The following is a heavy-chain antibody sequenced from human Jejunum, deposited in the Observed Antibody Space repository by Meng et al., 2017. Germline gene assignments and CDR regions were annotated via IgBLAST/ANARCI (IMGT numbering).Heavy chain of an antibody. CDR2: IIPIFGTA. Sequence: GQLVHAGDEVKKPGSSVKGSCKASGGTFSTYAITWVRQAPGQGLEWMGGIIPIFGTANYAQKFQGRVTITADESTSTAYMEFSSLRSEDTAVYYCARPNSGGNTYYFDYWGQGTLVTVSS. CDR3: ARPNSGGNTYYFDY. D-gene: IGHD4-23*01. V-gene: IGHV1-69*01. CDR1: GGTFSTYA. J-gene: IGHJ4*02.